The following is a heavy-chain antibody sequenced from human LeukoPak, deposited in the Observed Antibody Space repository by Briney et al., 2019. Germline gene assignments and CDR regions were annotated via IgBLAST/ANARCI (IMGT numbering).Heavy chain of an antibody. J-gene: IGHJ6*02. CDR1: GFTFSSYA. D-gene: IGHD5-18*01. CDR2: ISYDGSNK. Sequence: GRSLRLSCAASGFTFSSYAMHWVRQAPGKGLEWVAVISYDGSNKYYADSVKGRFIISRDNSKNTLYLQMNSLRAEDTAVYYCARDESSGYSYGTYYYYGMDVWGQGTTVTVSS. V-gene: IGHV3-30-3*01. CDR3: ARDESSGYSYGTYYYYGMDV.